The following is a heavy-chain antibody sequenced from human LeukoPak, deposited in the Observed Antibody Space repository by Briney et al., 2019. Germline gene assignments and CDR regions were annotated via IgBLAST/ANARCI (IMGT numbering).Heavy chain of an antibody. CDR2: ISGNGGST. J-gene: IGHJ4*02. D-gene: IGHD2-2*01. CDR3: AKDRSSSTSCSNY. Sequence: GGSLRLSCAASGFTFSNYSLTWVRQAPGKGLEWVSGISGNGGSTSYADSVKGRFTTSRDNSKNTLYLQMNSLRAEDTAVYYCAKDRSSSTSCSNYWGQGTLVTVSS. V-gene: IGHV3-23*01. CDR1: GFTFSNYS.